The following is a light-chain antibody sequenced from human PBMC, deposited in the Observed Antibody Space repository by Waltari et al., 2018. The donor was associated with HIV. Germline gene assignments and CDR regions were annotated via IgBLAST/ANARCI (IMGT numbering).Light chain of an antibody. Sequence: DVVVNQSPDSLALSVGERVTLTCQSSQSLLYSSNNKNYLAWYQQKPGQPPKLLIYWASTRGSGVPDRFSGGGSGTDFTLTINSLQAEDVAVDYCQQYYLVPYTFGQGTKLEIK. CDR3: QQYYLVPYT. CDR2: WAS. J-gene: IGKJ2*01. CDR1: QSLLYSSNNKNY. V-gene: IGKV4-1*01.